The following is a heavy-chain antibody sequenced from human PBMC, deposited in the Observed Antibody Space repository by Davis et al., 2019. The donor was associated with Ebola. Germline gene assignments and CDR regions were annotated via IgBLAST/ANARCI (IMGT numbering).Heavy chain of an antibody. J-gene: IGHJ6*02. Sequence: GGSLRLSCAASGFTFSSYWMRWVRQAPGKGLEWVANIKQDGSEKYYVDSVKGRITISIDNSKNTLYLQTNSLRAEDTGVYYCARDTLPGEPYYYGMDVWGQGTTVTVSS. D-gene: IGHD1-14*01. V-gene: IGHV3-7*01. CDR2: IKQDGSEK. CDR3: ARDTLPGEPYYYGMDV. CDR1: GFTFSSYW.